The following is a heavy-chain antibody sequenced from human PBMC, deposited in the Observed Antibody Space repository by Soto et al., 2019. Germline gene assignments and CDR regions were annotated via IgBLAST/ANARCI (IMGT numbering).Heavy chain of an antibody. V-gene: IGHV4-34*01. J-gene: IGHJ4*02. Sequence: QVQLQQWGAGLLKPSETLTLTCTVYGGAFSGNYWSWIRQPPGMGLEWIGEISHSGSGTTYPPSLKCRVTTSVDTSKNQISMQLSSVTAAYTAMYYCARGNLPGGNTFYYDYWGQGTLVSVSS. D-gene: IGHD2-15*01. CDR1: GGAFSGNY. CDR2: ISHSGSGT. CDR3: ARGNLPGGNTFYYDY.